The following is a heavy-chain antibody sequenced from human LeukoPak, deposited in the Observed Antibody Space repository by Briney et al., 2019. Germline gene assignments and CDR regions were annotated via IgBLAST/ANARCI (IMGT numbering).Heavy chain of an antibody. D-gene: IGHD4-17*01. J-gene: IGHJ6*04. CDR1: GGTFSSYA. Sequence: SVKVSCKASGGTFSSYAISWVRQAPGQGLEWMGGIIPIFGTANYAQKFPGRVTITADESTSTAYMELSSLRSEDTAVYYCASSRYDYGDYVPYYGMDVWGKGTTVTVSS. CDR3: ASSRYDYGDYVPYYGMDV. V-gene: IGHV1-69*01. CDR2: IIPIFGTA.